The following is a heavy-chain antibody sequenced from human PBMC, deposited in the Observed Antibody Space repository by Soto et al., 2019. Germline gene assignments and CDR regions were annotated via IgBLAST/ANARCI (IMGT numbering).Heavy chain of an antibody. Sequence: QVQLQESGPGMVKPSQTLSLTCTVSGGSISSGGYYWSWIRQHPGKGLEWIGYIYYSGSTYYNPSLKRRVTISVDTSKNQFSLKLSSVTAADTAVYYCARDGWPYGAAFDIWGQGTMVTVSS. CDR1: GGSISSGGYY. CDR3: ARDGWPYGAAFDI. D-gene: IGHD4-17*01. J-gene: IGHJ3*02. V-gene: IGHV4-31*03. CDR2: IYYSGST.